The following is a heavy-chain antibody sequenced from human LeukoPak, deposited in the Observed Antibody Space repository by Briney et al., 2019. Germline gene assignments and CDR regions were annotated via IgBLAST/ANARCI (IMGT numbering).Heavy chain of an antibody. D-gene: IGHD6-13*01. CDR3: AKDSSSWYRSMDV. CDR1: GFTFDDDA. CDR2: ISWNSGSI. Sequence: GRSLRLSCAASGFTFDDDAMHWVRQAPGKGLEWVSGISWNSGSIGYADSVKGRFTISRDNAKNSLYLQMNSLRAEDTALYYCAKDSSSWYRSMDVWGQGTTVTVSS. V-gene: IGHV3-9*01. J-gene: IGHJ6*02.